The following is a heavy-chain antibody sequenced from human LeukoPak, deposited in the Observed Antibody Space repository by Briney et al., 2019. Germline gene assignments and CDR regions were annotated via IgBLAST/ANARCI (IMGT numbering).Heavy chain of an antibody. V-gene: IGHV4-59*01. CDR1: GGSISSYY. CDR3: ARFRGYDDQYNWFDP. D-gene: IGHD5-12*01. J-gene: IGHJ5*02. CDR2: IYYSGST. Sequence: SETLSLTCTVSGGSISSYYWSWIRQPPGKGLEWIGYIYYSGSTNYNPSLKSRVTISVDTSKNQFSLKLSSVTAADTAVYYCARFRGYDDQYNWFDPWGQGTLVTVSS.